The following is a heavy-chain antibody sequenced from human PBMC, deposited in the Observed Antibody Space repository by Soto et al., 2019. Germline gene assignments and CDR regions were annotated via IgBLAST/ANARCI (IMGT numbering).Heavy chain of an antibody. Sequence: ASVKVSCKASGYTFTSYAIHWVRQAPGQRLEWMGWINAYNGNTNYAQKLQGRVTMTTDTSTSTAYMELRSLRSDDTAVYYCARDGSPNFWSGYYTGDWFDPWGQGTLVTVSS. CDR3: ARDGSPNFWSGYYTGDWFDP. V-gene: IGHV1-18*01. CDR2: INAYNGNT. J-gene: IGHJ5*02. CDR1: GYTFTSYA. D-gene: IGHD3-3*01.